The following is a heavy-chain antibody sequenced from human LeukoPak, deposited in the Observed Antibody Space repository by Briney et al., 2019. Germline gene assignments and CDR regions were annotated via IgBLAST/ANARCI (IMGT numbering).Heavy chain of an antibody. V-gene: IGHV3-33*01. D-gene: IGHD2-21*01. CDR3: VRELPPVVQYYFDH. CDR1: GFTFSDYG. J-gene: IGHJ4*02. CDR2: IWYDGSNI. Sequence: PGGSLRHSCAASGFTFSDYGMHWVRQAPGKGLEWVAVIWYDGSNIYYADSVKGRFTISRDNSRNTLYLQMNSLRAEDTAVYYCVRELPPVVQYYFDHWGPGTLVTVSS.